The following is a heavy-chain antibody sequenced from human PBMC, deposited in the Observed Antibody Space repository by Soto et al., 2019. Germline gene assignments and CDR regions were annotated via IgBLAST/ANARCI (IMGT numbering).Heavy chain of an antibody. CDR3: ACLPLGSPGDDAFDI. Sequence: GGSLRLSCAASGFTFSSYWMSWVRQAPGKGLEWVANIKQDGSEKYYVDSVKGRFTISRDNAKNSLYLQMNSLRAEDTAGYYCACLPLGSPGDDAFDIWGQGTMVTVSS. CDR2: IKQDGSEK. D-gene: IGHD2-21*02. J-gene: IGHJ3*02. CDR1: GFTFSSYW. V-gene: IGHV3-7*03.